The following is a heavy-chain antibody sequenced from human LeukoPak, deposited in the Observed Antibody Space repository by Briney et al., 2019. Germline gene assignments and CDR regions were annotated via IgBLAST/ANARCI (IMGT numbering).Heavy chain of an antibody. CDR1: GFTFSSYW. D-gene: IGHD1-26*01. Sequence: GGSLRLSCSASGFTFSSYWMSWVRQAPGKGLEWVANIKQDGSEKYYVDSVKGRFTISRDNAKSSVYLQMNSLRVEDTAVYYCARGRGSSYQYDYWGQGTLVTVSS. V-gene: IGHV3-7*03. CDR2: IKQDGSEK. J-gene: IGHJ4*02. CDR3: ARGRGSSYQYDY.